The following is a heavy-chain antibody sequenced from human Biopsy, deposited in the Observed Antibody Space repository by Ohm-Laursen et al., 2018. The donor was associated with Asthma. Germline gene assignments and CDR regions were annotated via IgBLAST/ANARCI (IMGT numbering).Heavy chain of an antibody. Sequence: GASVKASCKASGYSFINYAIHWVRQAPGQRLEWMGCINAGNGNTKYSQKFQGRVTITRDTSASTAYMELTSLRSEDTAVYYCARTYYDFLTGQVNDAFDMWGQGTMVTVSS. D-gene: IGHD3-9*01. J-gene: IGHJ3*02. CDR3: ARTYYDFLTGQVNDAFDM. CDR1: GYSFINYA. CDR2: INAGNGNT. V-gene: IGHV1-3*01.